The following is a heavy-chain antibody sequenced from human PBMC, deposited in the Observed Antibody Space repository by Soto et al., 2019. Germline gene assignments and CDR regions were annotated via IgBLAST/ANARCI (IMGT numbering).Heavy chain of an antibody. Sequence: ASVKVSCKASGYTFTSYGISWVRQAPGQGLEWMGWISAYNGNTNYAQKLQGRVTMTTDTSTSTAYMELGSLRSDDTAVYYCARDQDRGYSGYGEFDYWGQGTLVTVSS. CDR1: GYTFTSYG. J-gene: IGHJ4*02. CDR3: ARDQDRGYSGYGEFDY. CDR2: ISAYNGNT. V-gene: IGHV1-18*01. D-gene: IGHD5-12*01.